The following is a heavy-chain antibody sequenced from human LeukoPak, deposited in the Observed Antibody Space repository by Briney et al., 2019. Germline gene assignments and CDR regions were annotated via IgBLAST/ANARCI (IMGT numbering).Heavy chain of an antibody. V-gene: IGHV4-34*01. CDR3: AMGIAVAGTGLDY. CDR1: GGSFSGYY. Sequence: SETLSLTCAVYGGSFSGYYWSWIRQPPGKGLEWIGEINHSGSTNYNPSLKSRVTISVDTSKNQFSLKLSSVTAADTAVYYCAMGIAVAGTGLDYWGQGTLVTVSS. J-gene: IGHJ4*02. CDR2: INHSGST. D-gene: IGHD6-19*01.